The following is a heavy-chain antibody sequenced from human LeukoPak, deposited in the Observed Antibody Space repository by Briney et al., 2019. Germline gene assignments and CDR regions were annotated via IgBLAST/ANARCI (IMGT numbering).Heavy chain of an antibody. J-gene: IGHJ4*02. V-gene: IGHV3-48*03. CDR1: GFTFSSYE. CDR2: ISSSGSTI. Sequence: PGGSLRLSCAASGFTFSSYEMNWVRQAPGKGLEWVSYISSSGSTIYYADSVKGRFTIFRDNAKNSLYLQMNSLRAEDTAVYYCAREALRLVLDYWGQGTLVTVSS. CDR3: AREALRLVLDY. D-gene: IGHD3-9*01.